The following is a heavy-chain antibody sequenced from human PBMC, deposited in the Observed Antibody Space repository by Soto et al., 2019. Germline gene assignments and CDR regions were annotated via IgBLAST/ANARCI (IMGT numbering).Heavy chain of an antibody. CDR3: ARLRYFTRTTFPEGKSPYYGMVI. D-gene: IGHD2-2*01. CDR2: INPNSGGT. V-gene: IGHV1-2*04. J-gene: IGHJ6*02. CDR1: GYTFTGYY. Sequence: GASVKVSCKVSGYTFTGYYMHWVRQAPGQGLEWMGWINPNSGGTNYAQKIKGWVTMTRDTSISTAYMELRRLRSDDTAGYYCARLRYFTRTTFPEGKSPYYGMVIWGQGTTVTVS.